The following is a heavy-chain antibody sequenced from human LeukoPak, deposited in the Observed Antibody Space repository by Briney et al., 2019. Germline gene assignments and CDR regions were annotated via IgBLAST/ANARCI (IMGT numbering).Heavy chain of an antibody. D-gene: IGHD1-26*01. J-gene: IGHJ5*02. CDR2: ISYDGTNK. Sequence: GGSLRLSCAASGFSFTNYPMPWVRQTPGKGLQWVAVISYDGTNKYYADSVKGRFTISRDNSKNTLYLQMNSLRPEDTAVYYCARGNIGNPWGQGSLVTVSS. V-gene: IGHV3-30-3*01. CDR3: ARGNIGNP. CDR1: GFSFTNYP.